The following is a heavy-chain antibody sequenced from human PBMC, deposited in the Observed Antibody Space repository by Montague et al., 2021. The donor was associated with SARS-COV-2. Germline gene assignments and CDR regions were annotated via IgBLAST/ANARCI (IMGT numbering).Heavy chain of an antibody. Sequence: SETLSLTCSVSGGSITDRSYYWGCIRQSPGKGLEWIGGINYSGSTYYSPSLKSRVNISLDTAKNQFSLKLTSVTAADTAVYYCARHWGIAAVGTWGQGTLVTVSS. CDR1: GGSITDRSYY. V-gene: IGHV4-39*01. J-gene: IGHJ4*02. D-gene: IGHD6-13*01. CDR2: INYSGST. CDR3: ARHWGIAAVGT.